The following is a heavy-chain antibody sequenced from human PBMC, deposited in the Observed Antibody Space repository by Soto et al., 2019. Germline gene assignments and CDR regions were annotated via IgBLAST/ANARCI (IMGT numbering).Heavy chain of an antibody. CDR1: GGTFSSYA. D-gene: IGHD6-6*01. V-gene: IGHV1-69*01. Sequence: QVQLVQSGAEVKKPGSSVKVSCKASGGTFSSYAISWVRQAPGQGLEWMGGIIPIFGTANYAQKFQGRVTITAAESTSTAYMELRSLRSEDTAVYYCARGRRIAARWWGFFDYWGQGTLVTASS. J-gene: IGHJ4*02. CDR3: ARGRRIAARWWGFFDY. CDR2: IIPIFGTA.